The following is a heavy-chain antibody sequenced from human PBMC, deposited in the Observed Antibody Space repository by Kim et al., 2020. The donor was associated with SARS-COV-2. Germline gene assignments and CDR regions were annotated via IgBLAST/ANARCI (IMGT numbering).Heavy chain of an antibody. V-gene: IGHV3-23*01. CDR3: AKDWTSYHYVSSDNLPIPYFDY. D-gene: IGHD3-22*01. CDR2: ISGRGTNT. Sequence: GGSLRLSCAASGFTFSSYVMSWVRQAPGKGLEWVSAISGRGTNTYYADSVKGRFTISRDNSKNTLSLQMNSLRADDTAVYYCAKDWTSYHYVSSDNLPIPYFDYWGQGTLVTVSS. J-gene: IGHJ4*02. CDR1: GFTFSSYV.